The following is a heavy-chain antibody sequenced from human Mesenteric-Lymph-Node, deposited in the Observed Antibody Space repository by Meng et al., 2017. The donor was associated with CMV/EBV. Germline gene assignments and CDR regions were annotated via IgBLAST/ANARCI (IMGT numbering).Heavy chain of an antibody. CDR1: GFTFSSYA. Sequence: WGSLSLSCAASGFTFSSYAMSWVRQAPGKGLEWVSAISGSGGSTYYADSVKGRFTISRDNSKNTLYLQMNSLRAEDTAVYYCAKGRLVVPAASMFYYGMDVWGQGTTVTVSS. D-gene: IGHD2-2*01. CDR3: AKGRLVVPAASMFYYGMDV. J-gene: IGHJ6*02. V-gene: IGHV3-23*01. CDR2: ISGSGGST.